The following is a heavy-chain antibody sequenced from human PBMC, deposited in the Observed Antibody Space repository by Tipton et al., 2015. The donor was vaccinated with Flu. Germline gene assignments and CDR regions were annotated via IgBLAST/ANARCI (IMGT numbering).Heavy chain of an antibody. CDR2: IYYSEST. J-gene: IGHJ6*02. CDR1: GGSINDYY. V-gene: IGHV4-59*01. Sequence: TLSLTCTVSGGSINDYYCSWIRQPPGKGLEWIGYIYYSESTNYNPSLKSRVIISGDTSKNQISLKLSSVTAADTAVYYCARESLPDYYYYYGMDVWGQGTTVTVSS. CDR3: ARESLPDYYYYYGMDV.